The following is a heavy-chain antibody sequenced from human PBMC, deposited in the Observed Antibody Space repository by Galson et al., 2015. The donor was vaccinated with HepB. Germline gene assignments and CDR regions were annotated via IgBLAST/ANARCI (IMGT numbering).Heavy chain of an antibody. J-gene: IGHJ4*02. CDR2: IYYSGST. CDR1: GGSISSSY. CDR3: ARWTSMPRIAAPGGIDY. Sequence: LSLTCTVSGGSISSSYWTWIRQPPGKGLEWIGHIYYSGSTNYNPSLKSRVTISVDTSENQFSLRLSSVTAADTAVYYCARWTSMPRIAAPGGIDYWGQGTLVTVSS. D-gene: IGHD6-13*01. V-gene: IGHV4-59*01.